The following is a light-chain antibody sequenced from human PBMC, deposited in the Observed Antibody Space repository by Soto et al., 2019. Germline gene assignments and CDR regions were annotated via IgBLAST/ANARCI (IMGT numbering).Light chain of an antibody. V-gene: IGKV4-1*01. CDR2: WAS. CDR1: QSVLYSSNNENS. J-gene: IGKJ1*01. CDR3: QQYYSVPPT. Sequence: DIVMTQSPDSLAVSLGERATINCKSSQSVLYSSNNENSLAWYHQKPGQPPKLLIYWASTRESGVPDRFSGGGSGTDFTLTISSLQAEDVAVYYCQQYYSVPPTFGQGTKVEI.